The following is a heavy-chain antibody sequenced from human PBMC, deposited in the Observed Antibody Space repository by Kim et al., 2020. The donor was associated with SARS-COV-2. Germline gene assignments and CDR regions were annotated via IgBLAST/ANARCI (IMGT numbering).Heavy chain of an antibody. J-gene: IGHJ6*02. D-gene: IGHD5-18*01. CDR1: GGSISSYY. V-gene: IGHV4-59*13. CDR2: IYYSGST. CDR3: ARYSTATWTRRTNYYYYYGMDV. Sequence: SETLSLTCTVSGGSISSYYWSWIRQPPGKGLEWIGYIYYSGSTNYNPSLKSRVTISVDTSKNQFSLKLSSVTAADTAVYYCARYSTATWTRRTNYYYYYGMDVWGQGTTVTVSS.